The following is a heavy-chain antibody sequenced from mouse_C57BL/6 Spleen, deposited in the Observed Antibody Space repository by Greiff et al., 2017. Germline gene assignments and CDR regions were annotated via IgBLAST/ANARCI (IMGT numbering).Heavy chain of an antibody. CDR1: GYTFTSYW. Sequence: VQLQQPGAELVMPGASVKLSCKASGYTFTSYWMHWVKQRPGQGLEWIGEIDPSDSYTNYNQKFKGKSTLTVDKSSSTAYMQLSSLTSEDSAVYYCARSAYGSSYDYFDDWGQGTTLTVSS. D-gene: IGHD1-1*01. J-gene: IGHJ2*01. CDR2: IDPSDSYT. V-gene: IGHV1-69*01. CDR3: ARSAYGSSYDYFDD.